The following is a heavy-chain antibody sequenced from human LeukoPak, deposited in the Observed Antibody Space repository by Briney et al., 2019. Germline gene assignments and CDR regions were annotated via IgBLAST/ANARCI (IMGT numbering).Heavy chain of an antibody. Sequence: SETLSLTCTVSGDSITSYYWSWIRQPPGKGLEWIGYIYYSGSTNYNPSLKSRVTISVDTSKNQFSLKLSSVTAADTAVYYCARDGRYDLLYYMDVWGKGTTVTVSS. CDR2: IYYSGST. CDR1: GDSITSYY. J-gene: IGHJ6*03. CDR3: ARDGRYDLLYYMDV. V-gene: IGHV4-59*01. D-gene: IGHD1-26*01.